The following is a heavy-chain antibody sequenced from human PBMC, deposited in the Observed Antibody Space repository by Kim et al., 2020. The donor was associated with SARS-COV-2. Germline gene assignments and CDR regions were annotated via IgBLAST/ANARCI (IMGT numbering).Heavy chain of an antibody. J-gene: IGHJ6*02. CDR3: ARDRSGMDV. CDR2: IYYSGYT. CDR1: GGSVSGFY. V-gene: IGHV4-59*02. Sequence: SETLSLTCTVSGGSVSGFYWSWIRQPPGKGLEWIGYIYYSGYTNYNPSLKSRVRISLDTSKNKLSLRLNSVTAADTAMYYCARDRSGMDVWGQGTTVTVS.